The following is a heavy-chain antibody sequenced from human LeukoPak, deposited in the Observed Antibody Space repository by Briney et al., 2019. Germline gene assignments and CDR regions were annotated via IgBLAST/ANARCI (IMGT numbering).Heavy chain of an antibody. Sequence: PGGSLRLSCAASGFTFSDYYMSWIRQAPGKGLEWVSYISSSGSTIYYADSVKGRFTISRDNAKNSLYLQMNSLRAGDTAGYSFARQVADYGDYVHYYYYYYMDVWGKGTTVTVSS. J-gene: IGHJ6*03. D-gene: IGHD4-17*01. V-gene: IGHV3-11*01. CDR2: ISSSGSTI. CDR3: ARQVADYGDYVHYYYYYYMDV. CDR1: GFTFSDYY.